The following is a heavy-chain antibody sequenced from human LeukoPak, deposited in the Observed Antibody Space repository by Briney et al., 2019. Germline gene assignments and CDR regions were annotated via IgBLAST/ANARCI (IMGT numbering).Heavy chain of an antibody. CDR2: ISGSGGST. V-gene: IGHV3-23*01. D-gene: IGHD3-3*02. CDR3: AKDSIPTIYCFDY. Sequence: GGSLRLSCAASGFTFISYAMSWLRQAPGKGLEWVSAISGSGGSTYYADSVKGRLTISRDNSKNTLYLQINSLTAEDTAVYYCAKDSIPTIYCFDYWGQGTLVTVSS. J-gene: IGHJ4*02. CDR1: GFTFISYA.